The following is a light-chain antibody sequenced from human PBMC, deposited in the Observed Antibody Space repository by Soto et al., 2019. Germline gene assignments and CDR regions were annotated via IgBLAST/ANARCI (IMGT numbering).Light chain of an antibody. J-gene: IGKJ1*01. CDR1: QRASSN. Sequence: EIVMTQSPATLSVSPGERATLSCRASQRASSNLAWYQQKPGQAPRLLIYGASTRATGIPARFSGSGSETEFTLTISSLQSEDFAVYYCQQYNNWPPWTFGQGTKVEIK. V-gene: IGKV3-15*01. CDR3: QQYNNWPPWT. CDR2: GAS.